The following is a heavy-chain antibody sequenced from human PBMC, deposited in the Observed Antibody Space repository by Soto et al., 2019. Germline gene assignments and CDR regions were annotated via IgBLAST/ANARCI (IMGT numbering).Heavy chain of an antibody. Sequence: QVQLVESGGGVVQPGRSLRLSCAASGFTFSSYARHWVRQAPGKGLEWVAVISYDGSNKYYADSVKGRFTISRDNSKNALNLPMSGLSSEDTDVYYWATAASYGDLRDGDSYYSGMDVWGQGTTVTVSS. V-gene: IGHV3-30-3*01. D-gene: IGHD4-17*01. CDR3: ATAASYGDLRDGDSYYSGMDV. CDR2: ISYDGSNK. J-gene: IGHJ6*02. CDR1: GFTFSSYA.